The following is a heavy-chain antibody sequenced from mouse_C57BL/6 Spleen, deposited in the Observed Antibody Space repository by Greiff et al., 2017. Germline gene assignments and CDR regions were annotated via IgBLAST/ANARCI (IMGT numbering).Heavy chain of an antibody. CDR2: IDPSDSYT. D-gene: IGHD2-1*01. Sequence: VQLQQPGAELVRPGTSVKLSCKASGYTFTSYWMHWVKQRPGQGLEWIGVIDPSDSYTNYNQKFKGKATLTVDTSSSTAYMQLSSLTSEDSAVYYCARRGGNSVGNFFDYWGQGTTLTVSS. J-gene: IGHJ2*01. CDR1: GYTFTSYW. V-gene: IGHV1-59*01. CDR3: ARRGGNSVGNFFDY.